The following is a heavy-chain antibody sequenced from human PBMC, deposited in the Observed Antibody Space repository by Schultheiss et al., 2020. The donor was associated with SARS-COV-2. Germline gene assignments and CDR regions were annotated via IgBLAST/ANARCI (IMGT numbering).Heavy chain of an antibody. J-gene: IGHJ4*02. D-gene: IGHD3-3*01. CDR2: INWNGGST. Sequence: ETLSLTCTVSGGSISSSSYYWGWIRQPPGKGLEWVSGINWNGGSTYYADSVKGRFTISRDNSKNTLYLQMNSLRAEDTAVYYCTTEGVYWGQGTLVTVSS. CDR1: GGSISSSSYY. CDR3: TTEGVY. V-gene: IGHV3-23*01.